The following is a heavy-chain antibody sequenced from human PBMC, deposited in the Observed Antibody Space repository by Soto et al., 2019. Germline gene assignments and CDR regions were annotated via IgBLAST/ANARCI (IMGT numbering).Heavy chain of an antibody. CDR1: GFSLSTSGVG. V-gene: IGHV2-5*01. Sequence: SGPTLVNPTQTLTLTCTFSGFSLSTSGVGVGWIRQPPGKALEWLALIYWNDDKRYSPSLKSRLTITKDTSKNQVVLTMTNMDPVDPATYYRAHAVVGHWGYTWFDPWGQGPLVTSPQ. J-gene: IGHJ5*02. CDR3: AHAVVGHWGYTWFDP. D-gene: IGHD7-27*01. CDR2: IYWNDDK.